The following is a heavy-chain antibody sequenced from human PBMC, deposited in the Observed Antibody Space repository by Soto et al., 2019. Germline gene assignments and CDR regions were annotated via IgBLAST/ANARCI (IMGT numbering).Heavy chain of an antibody. CDR2: INHSGST. D-gene: IGHD3-16*01. CDR1: GGSFSGYY. Sequence: QVQLQQWGAGLLKPSETLSLTCAVYGGSFSGYYWSWIRQPPGKGLEWIGEINHSGSTNYNPSLKSRVNISVDTSKNQFSLKLSSVTAADTAVYYCARGVGGANFDYWGQGTLVTVSS. J-gene: IGHJ4*02. CDR3: ARGVGGANFDY. V-gene: IGHV4-34*01.